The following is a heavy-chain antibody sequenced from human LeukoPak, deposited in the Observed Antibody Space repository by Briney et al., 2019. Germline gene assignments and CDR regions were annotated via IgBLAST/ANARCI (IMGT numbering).Heavy chain of an antibody. CDR2: INTNTGNP. CDR1: GYTFTSYA. CDR3: AREHTDNYYYYMDV. V-gene: IGHV7-4-1*02. J-gene: IGHJ6*03. Sequence: GASVKVSCKASGYTFTSYAMNWVRQAPGQGLEWMGWINTNTGNPTYAQGFTGRFVFSLDTSVSTAYLQISSLKAEDTAVYYCAREHTDNYYYYMDVWGKGTTVTVSS. D-gene: IGHD4-17*01.